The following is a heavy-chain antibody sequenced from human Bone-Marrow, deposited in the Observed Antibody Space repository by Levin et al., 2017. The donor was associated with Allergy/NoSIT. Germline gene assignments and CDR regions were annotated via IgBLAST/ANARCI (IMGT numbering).Heavy chain of an antibody. V-gene: IGHV3-66*01. CDR2: IYSGGDT. CDR3: AIADGYNSGWYGYYYYGMDV. J-gene: IGHJ6*02. Sequence: GGSLRLSCAASGFTVSSNYMTWVRQAPGKGLEWVSVIYSGGDTYYGDSVKGRFTISRDDSKNTLYLQMNSLRVEDTAVYYCAIADGYNSGWYGYYYYGMDVWGQGTTVPVS. CDR1: GFTVSSNY. D-gene: IGHD6-19*01.